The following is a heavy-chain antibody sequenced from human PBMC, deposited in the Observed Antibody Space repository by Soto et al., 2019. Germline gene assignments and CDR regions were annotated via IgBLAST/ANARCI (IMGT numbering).Heavy chain of an antibody. CDR2: INAGNGNT. CDR3: ARERRGSSSWYSLRY. Sequence: QVQLVQSGAEEKKPGASVKVSCKASGYTFTSYAMHWVRQAPGQRLEWMGWINAGNGNTKYSQKFQGRVTITRDTSASTAYMELSSLRSEDTAVYYCARERRGSSSWYSLRYWGQGTLVTVSS. J-gene: IGHJ4*02. D-gene: IGHD6-13*01. V-gene: IGHV1-3*05. CDR1: GYTFTSYA.